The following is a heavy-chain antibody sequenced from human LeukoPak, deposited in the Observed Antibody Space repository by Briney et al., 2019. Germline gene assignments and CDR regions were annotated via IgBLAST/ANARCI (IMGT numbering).Heavy chain of an antibody. CDR3: ARDTIYDSSGSPFDY. V-gene: IGHV4-34*08. CDR2: INHSGST. D-gene: IGHD3-22*01. CDR1: GFTFSSYS. J-gene: IGHJ4*02. Sequence: LSCAASGFTFSSYSMNWIRQPPGKGLEWIGEINHSGSTNYNPSLKSRVTISVDTSKNQFSLKLSSVTAADTAVYYCARDTIYDSSGSPFDYWGQGTLVTVSS.